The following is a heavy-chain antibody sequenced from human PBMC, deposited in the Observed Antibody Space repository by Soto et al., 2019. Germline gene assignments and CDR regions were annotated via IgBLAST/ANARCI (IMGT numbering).Heavy chain of an antibody. J-gene: IGHJ4*02. D-gene: IGHD1-26*01. CDR2: ITYDGSNQ. CDR3: VRAPSGSYPEFDY. CDR1: GFIFRSYT. V-gene: IGHV3-30-3*01. Sequence: HPGGSLRLSCAASGFIFRSYTMHWVRQAPGKGLEWLGVITYDGSNQYYADSVKGRFTISRDNSRDMLYLQMNSLRPDDTALYYCVRAPSGSYPEFDYWGQGTLVTVSS.